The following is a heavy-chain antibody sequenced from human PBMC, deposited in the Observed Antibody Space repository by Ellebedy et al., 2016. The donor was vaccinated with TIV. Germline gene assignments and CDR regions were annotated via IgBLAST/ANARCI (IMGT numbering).Heavy chain of an antibody. Sequence: AASVKVSCKASGYSFSRYYLHWVRQAPGQGPEWMGIINPGGGQTNYAQKFQGRVTLTTDTSTSTVYMELNSLRSEDSALYYCARDKNWGSEDYFDFWGQGTLVTVSS. CDR1: GYSFSRYY. J-gene: IGHJ4*02. CDR3: ARDKNWGSEDYFDF. CDR2: INPGGGQT. V-gene: IGHV1-46*01. D-gene: IGHD7-27*01.